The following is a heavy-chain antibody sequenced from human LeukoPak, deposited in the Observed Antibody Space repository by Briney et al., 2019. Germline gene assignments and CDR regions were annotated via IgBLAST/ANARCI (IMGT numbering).Heavy chain of an antibody. D-gene: IGHD3-16*01. CDR3: TRGKGADWYFDL. CDR1: GFTFTTYW. CDR2: VNSDGSTT. J-gene: IGHJ2*01. V-gene: IGHV3-74*01. Sequence: QPGGSLRLSCAASGFTFTTYWMNWVRQAPGKGLVWVSRVNSDGSTTNYADSVKGRLSISRDNVKNTLYLQMDSLRAEDTAVYYCTRGKGADWYFDLWGRGTLVTVSS.